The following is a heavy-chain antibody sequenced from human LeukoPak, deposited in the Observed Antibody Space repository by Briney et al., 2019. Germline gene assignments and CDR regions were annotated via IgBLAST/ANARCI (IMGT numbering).Heavy chain of an antibody. J-gene: IGHJ4*02. D-gene: IGHD6-13*01. CDR3: ARADDLAAAGTLDY. CDR1: GFNFSTYA. Sequence: GGSLRLSCAASGFNFSTYAIHWVRQAPGKGLEWVAVISYDGSKKYYVDSVKGRFTISRDNSKNTLYLQMNSLRAEDTAVYYCARADDLAAAGTLDYWGQGTLVTVSS. V-gene: IGHV3-30*04. CDR2: ISYDGSKK.